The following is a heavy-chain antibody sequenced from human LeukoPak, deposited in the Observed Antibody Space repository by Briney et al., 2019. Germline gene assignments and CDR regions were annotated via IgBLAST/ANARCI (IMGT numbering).Heavy chain of an antibody. CDR3: TGWELLTPDDY. Sequence: SETLSLTCAVYGGSFSGYYWSWIRQPPGKGLEWIGEINHSGSTNYNPSLKSRVTISVDTSKNQFSLKLSSVTAADTAVYYCTGWELLTPDDYWGQGTLVTVSS. J-gene: IGHJ4*02. D-gene: IGHD1-26*01. V-gene: IGHV4-34*01. CDR1: GGSFSGYY. CDR2: INHSGST.